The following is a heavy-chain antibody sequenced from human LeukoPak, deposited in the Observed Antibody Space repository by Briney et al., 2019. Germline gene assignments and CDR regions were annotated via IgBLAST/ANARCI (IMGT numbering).Heavy chain of an antibody. V-gene: IGHV1-69*04. J-gene: IGHJ5*02. CDR3: ARPYYYDDRGYYHDWFDP. D-gene: IGHD3-22*01. CDR2: IIPVLRIT. Sequence: GASVTVSCKTSGGTFSNFAVSWVRQAPGQGLEWMGRIIPVLRITNYAQRFQGRVTITADKSTSTVYMELSNLSSEDTAVYYCARPYYYDDRGYYHDWFDPWGQGTLVAVSS. CDR1: GGTFSNFA.